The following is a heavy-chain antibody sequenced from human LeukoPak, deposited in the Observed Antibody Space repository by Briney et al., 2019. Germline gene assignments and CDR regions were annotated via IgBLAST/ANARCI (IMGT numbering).Heavy chain of an antibody. Sequence: GGSLRLSCAASGFTVSSNYMSWVRQAPGKGLEWVSFIESGGSTNYPDSVKGRFTISRDNSKNTLYLQMNSLRADDTAVYYCAGGSGWYSFDYWGQGTLVTVSS. J-gene: IGHJ4*02. CDR3: AGGSGWYSFDY. D-gene: IGHD6-19*01. CDR2: IESGGST. CDR1: GFTVSSNY. V-gene: IGHV3-66*01.